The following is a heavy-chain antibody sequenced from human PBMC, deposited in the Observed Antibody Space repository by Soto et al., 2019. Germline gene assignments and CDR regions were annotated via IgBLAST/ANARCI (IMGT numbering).Heavy chain of an antibody. Sequence: PGESLKISCKGSGYSFTSYWIGWVRQMPGKGLEWMGIIYPGDSDTRYSPSFQGQVTISADKSISTAYLQWSSLKASDTAMYYCASSLPTYYYDSGGGAFDIWGQGTMVTVSS. CDR1: GYSFTSYW. CDR2: IYPGDSDT. J-gene: IGHJ3*02. D-gene: IGHD3-22*01. V-gene: IGHV5-51*01. CDR3: ASSLPTYYYDSGGGAFDI.